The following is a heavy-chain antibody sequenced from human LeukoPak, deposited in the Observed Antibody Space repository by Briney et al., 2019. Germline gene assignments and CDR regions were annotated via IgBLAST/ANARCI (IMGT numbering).Heavy chain of an antibody. Sequence: PGGSLRLSCAASGFTFSSYAMSRVRQAPGKGLEWVSAISGSGGSTYYADSVKGRFTISRDNSKNTLYLQMNSLRAEDTAVYYCITMIVVVTPYFDYWGQGTLVTVSS. CDR1: GFTFSSYA. CDR3: ITMIVVVTPYFDY. CDR2: ISGSGGST. J-gene: IGHJ4*02. V-gene: IGHV3-23*01. D-gene: IGHD3-22*01.